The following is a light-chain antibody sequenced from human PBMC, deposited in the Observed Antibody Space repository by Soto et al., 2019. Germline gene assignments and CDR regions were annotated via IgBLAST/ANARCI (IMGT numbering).Light chain of an antibody. V-gene: IGKV3-20*01. J-gene: IGKJ5*01. CDR2: GAS. Sequence: EIVLTQSPATLSVSPGERATLSCRASQSVDSNLAWYQQKPGQAPRLLIYGASSRATDIPDRFSGSGSGTDFTLTISRLEPEDFAVYYCQQYGSSPITFGQGTRLEIK. CDR1: QSVDSN. CDR3: QQYGSSPIT.